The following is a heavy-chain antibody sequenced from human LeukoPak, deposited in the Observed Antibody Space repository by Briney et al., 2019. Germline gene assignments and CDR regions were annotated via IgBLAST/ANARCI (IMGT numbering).Heavy chain of an antibody. CDR3: ARETVVAATRYYYCGMDV. CDR1: GGSISSYY. J-gene: IGHJ6*02. CDR2: IYTSGST. V-gene: IGHV4-4*07. Sequence: SETLSLTCTVSGGSISSYYWSWIRQPAGKGLEWIGRIYTSGSTNYNPSLKSRVTMSVDTSKNQFSLKLSSVTAADTAVYYCARETVVAATRYYYCGMDVWGQGTTVTVSS. D-gene: IGHD2-15*01.